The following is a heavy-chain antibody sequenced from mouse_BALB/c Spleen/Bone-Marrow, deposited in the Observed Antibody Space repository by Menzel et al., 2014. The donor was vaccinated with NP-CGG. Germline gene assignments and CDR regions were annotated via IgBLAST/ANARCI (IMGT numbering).Heavy chain of an antibody. Sequence: VQLKHSGAELVKPGASVKLSCTASGFNIEDTYMHWVKQRPEQGLEWIGRIDPANGNTKYDPKFQGKATITADTSSNTAYLQLSSLTSEDTAVYYCARWEYYAMDYWGQGTSVTVSS. CDR1: GFNIEDTY. CDR2: IDPANGNT. J-gene: IGHJ4*01. CDR3: ARWEYYAMDY. V-gene: IGHV14-3*02. D-gene: IGHD4-1*01.